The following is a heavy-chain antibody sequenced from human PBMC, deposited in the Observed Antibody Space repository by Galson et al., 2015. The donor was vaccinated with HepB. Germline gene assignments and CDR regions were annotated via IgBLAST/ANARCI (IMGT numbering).Heavy chain of an antibody. CDR2: IGISGGNI. J-gene: IGHJ4*02. Sequence: SLRLSCAASGFTFNSYGMQWVRQTPGKGLEWVSAIGISGGNIYYADSVKGRFTISRDDSKSTLYLQMNSLRGADTAVYYCAKGLDYDFWNFDSWGQGSQVAVSS. V-gene: IGHV3-NL1*01. CDR1: GFTFNSYG. D-gene: IGHD3-3*01. CDR3: AKGLDYDFWNFDS.